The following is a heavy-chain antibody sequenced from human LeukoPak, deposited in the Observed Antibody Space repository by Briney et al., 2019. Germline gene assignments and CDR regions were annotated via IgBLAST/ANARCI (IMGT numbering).Heavy chain of an antibody. CDR3: ARHPRPRAFDI. Sequence: ASVKVSCKASGYTFTGYYIHWVRQATGQGLEWMGWMNPNSGNTGYAQKFQGRVTMTRNTSISTAYMELSSLRSEDTAVYYCARHPRPRAFDIWGQGTMVTVSS. CDR1: GYTFTGYY. CDR2: MNPNSGNT. J-gene: IGHJ3*02. V-gene: IGHV1-8*02. D-gene: IGHD1-14*01.